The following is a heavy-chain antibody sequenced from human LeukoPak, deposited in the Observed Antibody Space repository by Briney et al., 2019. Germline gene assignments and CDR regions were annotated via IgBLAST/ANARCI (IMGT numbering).Heavy chain of an antibody. V-gene: IGHV1-69*04. J-gene: IGHJ1*01. CDR3: ARVGYDYVWGSYRQRPEYFQH. CDR1: GGTFSSYA. D-gene: IGHD3-16*02. Sequence: SVKVSCKASGGTFSSYAISWVRQAPGQGLEWMGRIIPILGIANYAQKFQGRVTITADKSTSTAYMELSSLRSEDTAVYYCARVGYDYVWGSYRQRPEYFQHWGQGTLVTVSS. CDR2: IIPILGIA.